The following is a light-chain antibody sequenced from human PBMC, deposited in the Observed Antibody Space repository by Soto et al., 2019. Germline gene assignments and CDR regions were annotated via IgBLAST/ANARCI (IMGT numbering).Light chain of an antibody. CDR1: EKINKW. CDR2: DAS. Sequence: DIQLTQSPSTLSASVGDRVTITCRASEKINKWLAWYQQKPGKAPKLLISDASSLESGVPSRFSGSGSGTEFTLTISSLQPDDFATYYCQQYISFSWTFGQGTKVDIK. V-gene: IGKV1-5*01. J-gene: IGKJ1*01. CDR3: QQYISFSWT.